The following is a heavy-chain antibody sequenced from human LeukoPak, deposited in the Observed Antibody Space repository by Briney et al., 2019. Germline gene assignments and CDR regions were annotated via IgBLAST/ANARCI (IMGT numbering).Heavy chain of an antibody. CDR3: ARDRYGIRRDYFDY. Sequence: GGSLRLSCAASGFTFSDYGMHWVRQAPGKGLEWVALICYDGTNKFYVDSVKGRFTISRDNSKNTLYLQMNSLRADDAAVYYCARDRYGIRRDYFDYWGQGILVTVSS. V-gene: IGHV3-33*01. J-gene: IGHJ4*02. CDR1: GFTFSDYG. CDR2: ICYDGTNK. D-gene: IGHD5-18*01.